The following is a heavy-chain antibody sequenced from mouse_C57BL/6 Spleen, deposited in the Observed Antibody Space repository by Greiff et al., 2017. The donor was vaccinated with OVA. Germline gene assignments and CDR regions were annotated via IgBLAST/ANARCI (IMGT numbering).Heavy chain of an antibody. CDR2: IYPGDGDT. CDR3: AREEWSMLFYYAMDY. V-gene: IGHV1-82*01. Sequence: QVQLQQSGPELVKPGASVKISCKASGYAFSSSWMNWVKQRPGKGLEWIGRIYPGDGDTNYNGKFKGKATLTADKSSSTAYMQLSSLTSEDSAVYFCAREEWSMLFYYAMDYWGQGTSVTVSS. D-gene: IGHD1-3*01. CDR1: GYAFSSSW. J-gene: IGHJ4*01.